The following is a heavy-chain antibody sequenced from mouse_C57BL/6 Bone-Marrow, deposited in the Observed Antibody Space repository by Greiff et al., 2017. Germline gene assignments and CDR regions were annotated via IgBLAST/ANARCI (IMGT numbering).Heavy chain of an antibody. CDR3: AREADGYYKGYAMDY. CDR2: IDTSDSYT. D-gene: IGHD2-3*01. V-gene: IGHV1-50*01. CDR1: GYTFTSYW. Sequence: QVHVKQPGAELVKPGASVKLSCKASGYTFTSYWMQWVKQRPGQGLEWIGEIDTSDSYTNYNQKFKGKATVTVDTSSSTAYMQLSRLTSEDSAVYYCAREADGYYKGYAMDYWGQGTSVTVSS. J-gene: IGHJ4*01.